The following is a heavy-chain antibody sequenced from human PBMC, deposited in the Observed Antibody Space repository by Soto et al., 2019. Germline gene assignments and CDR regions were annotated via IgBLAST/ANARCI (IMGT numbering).Heavy chain of an antibody. CDR1: GASISGFY. V-gene: IGHV4-4*07. CDR2: IYATGTT. J-gene: IGHJ5*02. D-gene: IGHD1-1*01. CDR3: VRDGTKTLRSWFDP. Sequence: SETLSLTCTVSGASISGFYWSWIRKSAGKGLEWIGRIYATGTTDYNPSLKSRVMMSVDTSKKQFSLKLRSVTAADTAVYYCVRDGTKTLRSWFDPWGQGISVTVSS.